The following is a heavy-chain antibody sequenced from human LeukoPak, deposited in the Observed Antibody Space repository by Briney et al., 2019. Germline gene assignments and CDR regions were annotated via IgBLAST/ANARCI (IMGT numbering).Heavy chain of an antibody. CDR1: GYTFTGYY. CDR2: INPNSGGT. V-gene: IGHV1-2*02. J-gene: IGHJ5*02. CDR3: ARGNVVRGVITYWFDP. Sequence: GASVKVSCKASGYTFTGYYMHWVRQAPGQGLEWMGWINPNSGGTNYAQKFQGRVTMTRDTSISTAYMELSRLRSDDTAVYYCARGNVVRGVITYWFDPWGQGTLVTVSS. D-gene: IGHD3-10*01.